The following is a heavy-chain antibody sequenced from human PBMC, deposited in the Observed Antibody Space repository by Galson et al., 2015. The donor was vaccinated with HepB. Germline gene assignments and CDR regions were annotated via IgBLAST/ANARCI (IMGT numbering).Heavy chain of an antibody. CDR1: GFTFSSYS. D-gene: IGHD3-10*01. CDR3: ARGILWFGELSNFDY. V-gene: IGHV3-48*01. J-gene: IGHJ4*02. Sequence: SLRLSCAASGFTFSSYSMNWVRQAPGKGLEWVSYISSSSSTMYYADSVKGRFTISRDNAKNSLYLQMNSLRAEDTAVYYCARGILWFGELSNFDYWGQGTLVTVSS. CDR2: ISSSSSTM.